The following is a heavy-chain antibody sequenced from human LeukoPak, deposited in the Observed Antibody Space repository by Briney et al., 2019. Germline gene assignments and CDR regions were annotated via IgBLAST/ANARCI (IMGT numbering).Heavy chain of an antibody. D-gene: IGHD6-19*01. CDR2: ISSSSSYI. CDR3: ARDVEAVAGTKIYYFDY. V-gene: IGHV3-21*01. CDR1: GFTFSSYS. J-gene: IGHJ4*02. Sequence: PGGSLRLSCAASGFTFSSYSMNWVRQAPGKGLEWVSSISSSSSYIYYADSVKGRFTISRDNAKNSLYLQMNSLRAEDTAVYHCARDVEAVAGTKIYYFDYWGQGTLVTVSS.